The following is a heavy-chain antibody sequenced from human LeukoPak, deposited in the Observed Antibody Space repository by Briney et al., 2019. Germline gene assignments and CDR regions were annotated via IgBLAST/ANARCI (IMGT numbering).Heavy chain of an antibody. J-gene: IGHJ6*03. V-gene: IGHV4-38-2*02. D-gene: IGHD4-11*01. CDR2: IYHSGST. CDR1: GYSISSGYY. Sequence: PSETLSLTCTVSGYSISSGYYWGWIRQPPGKGLEWIGSIYHSGSTYYNPSLKSRVTISVDTSKNQFSLKLSSVTAADTAVYYCARADSGVTTGLLYYYMDVWGKGTTVTVSS. CDR3: ARADSGVTTGLLYYYMDV.